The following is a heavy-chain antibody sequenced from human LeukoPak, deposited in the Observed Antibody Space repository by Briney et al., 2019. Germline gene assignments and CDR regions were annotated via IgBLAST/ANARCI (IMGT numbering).Heavy chain of an antibody. CDR3: AKDEDWTLIPFDY. J-gene: IGHJ4*02. D-gene: IGHD1-1*01. Sequence: PGGSLRLSCAASGFSFSDYDMHWVRQAPGKGLEWVTFIRYDGTNTYADSVKGRFTISRDNSKNTLYLQMNSLRAEDTAVYYCAKDEDWTLIPFDYWGQGTLVTVSS. CDR2: IRYDGTNT. CDR1: GFSFSDYD. V-gene: IGHV3-30*02.